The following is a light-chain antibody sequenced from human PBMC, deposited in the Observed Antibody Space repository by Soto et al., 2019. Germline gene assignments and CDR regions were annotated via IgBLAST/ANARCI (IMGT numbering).Light chain of an antibody. CDR3: QQTSTTHRT. CDR1: QTVKNY. CDR2: ASS. J-gene: IGKJ1*01. Sequence: DVQMTQSPSSLSASVGDSVTITCRSSQTVKNYLNWYQHKPGKAPQLLIYASSRLQTGVASRFSGSGYGPYFSLTISILQPEDFATYYCQQTSTTHRTFGQGTKVEIK. V-gene: IGKV1-39*01.